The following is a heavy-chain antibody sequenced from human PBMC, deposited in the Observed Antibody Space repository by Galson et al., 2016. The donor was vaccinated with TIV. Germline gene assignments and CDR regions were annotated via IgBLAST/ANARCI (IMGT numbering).Heavy chain of an antibody. Sequence: VKVSCKASGRIFSTYTIFWVRQAPGQGLEWMGRIIPIIGMTNYAQKFQGRVTITADTSTNTAYMELGSLRSEDTAIYYCARAGVGAARDGGDYWGQGTLVTVSS. V-gene: IGHV1-69*02. CDR3: ARAGVGAARDGGDY. D-gene: IGHD6-6*01. J-gene: IGHJ4*02. CDR2: IIPIIGMT. CDR1: GRIFSTYT.